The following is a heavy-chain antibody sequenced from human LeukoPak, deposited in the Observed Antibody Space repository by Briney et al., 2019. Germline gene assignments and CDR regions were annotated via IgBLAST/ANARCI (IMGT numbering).Heavy chain of an antibody. Sequence: GGSLRLSCAACGFALSCHCMTWVRQVPGRGPEWVANVNRDGSETYYLDSVKGRFTISKDNAKNSLYLQMNGLRAEDTALYHCARNNGMDVWGQGTTVIVSS. CDR3: ARNNGMDV. CDR1: GFALSCHC. CDR2: VNRDGSET. J-gene: IGHJ6*02. V-gene: IGHV3-7*03.